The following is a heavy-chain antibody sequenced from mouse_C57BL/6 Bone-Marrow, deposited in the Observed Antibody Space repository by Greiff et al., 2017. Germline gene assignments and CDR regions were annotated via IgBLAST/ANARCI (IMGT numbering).Heavy chain of an antibody. Sequence: QVQLQQPGAELVKPGASVKLSCKASGYTFTSYWMHWVKQRPGQGLEWIGMIHPNSGSTNYNEKFKSKATLTVDKSSSTAYMQLSSLTSEDSAVYYCARCAFYYDYQLGFWCWGQGALVSV. CDR2: IHPNSGST. CDR1: GYTFTSYW. D-gene: IGHD2-4*01. V-gene: IGHV1-64*01. CDR3: ARCAFYYDYQLGFWC. J-gene: IGHJ3*01.